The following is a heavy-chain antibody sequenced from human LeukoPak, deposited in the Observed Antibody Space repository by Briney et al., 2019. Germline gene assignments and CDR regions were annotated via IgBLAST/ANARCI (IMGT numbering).Heavy chain of an antibody. J-gene: IGHJ4*02. CDR3: ARVAHSDSSGIGNY. Sequence: GGSLRLSCAASGFTVSSNYMSWVRQAPGKGLEWVSVIYSGGSTYYADSVKGRFTISRDNSKNTLYLQMNSLRAEDTAVYYCARVAHSDSSGIGNYWGQGTLVTVSS. CDR2: IYSGGST. CDR1: GFTVSSNY. V-gene: IGHV3-53*01. D-gene: IGHD3-22*01.